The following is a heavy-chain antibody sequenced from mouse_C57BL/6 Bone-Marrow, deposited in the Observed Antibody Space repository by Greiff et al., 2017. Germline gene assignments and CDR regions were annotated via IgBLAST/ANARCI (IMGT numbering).Heavy chain of an antibody. CDR3: ARENYDVYLYYCARDY. V-gene: IGHV1-26*01. CDR1: GYTFTDYY. CDR2: INPNNGST. D-gene: IGHD2-4*01. Sequence: EVQLQQSGPELVKPGASVKISCKASGYTFTDYYMNWVKQSHGKSLEWIGDINPNNGSTSYNQKFKGKATLTVDKSSSPAYMELRRLHSDDSAVYDLARENYDVYLYYCARDYWGQGTSVTVSA. J-gene: IGHJ4*01.